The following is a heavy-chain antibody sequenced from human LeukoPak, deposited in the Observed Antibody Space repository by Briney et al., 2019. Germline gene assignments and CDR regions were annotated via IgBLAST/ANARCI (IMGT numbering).Heavy chain of an antibody. CDR2: ISYSGAT. Sequence: PSETLSLTCTLSGGTVTSSTYFWGWIRQPPGKGLEWIGSISYSGATYYNPSLKSRVSMSVHTSKNQFSLKLSSVTAADTAVYYCARDGSYYHYYMDVWGEGTTVTVSS. D-gene: IGHD3-10*01. CDR1: GGTVTSSTYF. CDR3: ARDGSYYHYYMDV. J-gene: IGHJ6*03. V-gene: IGHV4-39*07.